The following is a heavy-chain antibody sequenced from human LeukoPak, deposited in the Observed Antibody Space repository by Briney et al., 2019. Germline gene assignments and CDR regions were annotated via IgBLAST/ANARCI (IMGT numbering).Heavy chain of an antibody. V-gene: IGHV1-2*04. CDR2: INPNSGGT. CDR3: ARRGWGTSRDLYYYYYMDV. CDR1: GYTFTGYY. Sequence: GASVKVSCKASGYTFTGYYMHWVRQAPGQGLEWMGWINPNSGGTNYAQKFQGWVTMTRDTSISTAYMELSRLRSDDTAVYYCARRGWGTSRDLYYYYYMDVWGKGTTVTVSS. D-gene: IGHD2-2*01. J-gene: IGHJ6*03.